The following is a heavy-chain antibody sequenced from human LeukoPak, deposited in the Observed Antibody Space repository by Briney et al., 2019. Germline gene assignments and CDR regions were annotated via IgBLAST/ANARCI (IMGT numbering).Heavy chain of an antibody. V-gene: IGHV3-23*01. CDR3: AKDHGSWYVSELYFDY. CDR1: GFTFSSYA. Sequence: GGSLRLSCAASGFTFSSYAMSWVRQAPGKGLECVSPISGSGGSTYYADSVKGRFTISRDNSKNTLYLQMNSLRAEDTAVYYCAKDHGSWYVSELYFDYWGQGTLVTVSS. CDR2: ISGSGGST. D-gene: IGHD6-13*01. J-gene: IGHJ4*02.